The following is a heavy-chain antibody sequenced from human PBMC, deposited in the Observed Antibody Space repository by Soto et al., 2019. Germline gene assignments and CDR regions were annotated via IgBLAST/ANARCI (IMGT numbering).Heavy chain of an antibody. CDR3: AREGSNYVSYYYYYYMDV. CDR2: ISSSSSYI. V-gene: IGHV3-21*01. J-gene: IGHJ6*03. D-gene: IGHD4-4*01. Sequence: PGGSLRLSCAASGFTFSSYSMNWVRQAPGKGLEWVSSISSSSSYIYYADSVKGRFTISRDNAKNSLYLQMNSLRAEDTAVYYCAREGSNYVSYYYYYYMDVWGKGTTVTVSS. CDR1: GFTFSSYS.